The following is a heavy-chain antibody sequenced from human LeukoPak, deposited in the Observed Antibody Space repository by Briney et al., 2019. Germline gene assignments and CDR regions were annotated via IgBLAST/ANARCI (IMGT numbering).Heavy chain of an antibody. D-gene: IGHD3-9*01. V-gene: IGHV3-23*01. CDR2: ISGSGGST. J-gene: IGHJ5*02. CDR1: GFTFSSYA. Sequence: HGGSQRLSCAASGFTFSSYAMSWVRQAPGKGLEWVSAISGSGGSTYYADSVKGRFTISRDNSKNTLYLQMNSLRAEDTAVYYCAKDGPPYTLRYFDWGPYNWFDPWGQGTLVTVSS. CDR3: AKDGPPYTLRYFDWGPYNWFDP.